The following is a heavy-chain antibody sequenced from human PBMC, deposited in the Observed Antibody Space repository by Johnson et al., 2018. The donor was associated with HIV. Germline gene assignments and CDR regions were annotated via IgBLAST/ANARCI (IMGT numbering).Heavy chain of an antibody. V-gene: IGHV3-23*01. CDR2: VVGSGGST. CDR3: ARFDSFDAFDI. J-gene: IGHJ3*02. D-gene: IGHD3-9*01. Sequence: VQLMESGGGLVQPVGSLRLSCAASGFPFNNYAMTWVRQAPGKGLEWVSGVVGSGGSTYYADSVKGRFTISRDNSNNTLYLQMNSLRAEDTAVYYCARFDSFDAFDIWGQGTMVIVS. CDR1: GFPFNNYA.